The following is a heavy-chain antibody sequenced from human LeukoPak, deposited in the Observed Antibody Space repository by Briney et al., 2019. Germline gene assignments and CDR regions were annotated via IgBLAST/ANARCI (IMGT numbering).Heavy chain of an antibody. Sequence: PSQTLSLTCTVSGGSISSGDYYWSWIRQPPGKGLEWIGYICYSGSTYYNPSLKSRVTISVDTSKNQFSLKLSSVTAADTAVYYCARGDIVVVPAAPYFDYWGQGTLVTVSS. CDR1: GGSISSGDYY. CDR3: ARGDIVVVPAAPYFDY. J-gene: IGHJ4*02. CDR2: ICYSGST. D-gene: IGHD2-2*01. V-gene: IGHV4-30-4*01.